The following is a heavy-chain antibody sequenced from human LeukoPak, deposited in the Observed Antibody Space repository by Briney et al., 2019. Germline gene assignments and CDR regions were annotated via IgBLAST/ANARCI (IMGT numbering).Heavy chain of an antibody. Sequence: ASVNVSCKASGYTFTSYYMHWVRQAAGQGLEWMGIINPSGGSTSYAQKFQGRVTMTRDTSTSTVYMELSSLRSEDTAVYYCARDRDRVAGAYYYYGMDVWGQGTTVTVSS. CDR3: ARDRDRVAGAYYYYGMDV. CDR1: GYTFTSYY. J-gene: IGHJ6*02. CDR2: INPSGGST. D-gene: IGHD6-19*01. V-gene: IGHV1-46*01.